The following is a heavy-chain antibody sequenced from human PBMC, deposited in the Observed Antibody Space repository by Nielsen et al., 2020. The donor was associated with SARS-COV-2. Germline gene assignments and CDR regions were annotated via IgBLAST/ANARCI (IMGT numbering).Heavy chain of an antibody. CDR2: ISHDGSNK. CDR1: GFNFSTYA. J-gene: IGHJ3*01. CDR3: ARDWSRAFDV. V-gene: IGHV3-30-3*01. Sequence: GESLKISCAASGFNFSTYALYWVRQAPGNGLEWVAVISHDGSNKFYADSVKGRFTISRDNAKNSMSLQMNSLRVEDTAVYYCARDWSRAFDVWGQGTMVTVSS.